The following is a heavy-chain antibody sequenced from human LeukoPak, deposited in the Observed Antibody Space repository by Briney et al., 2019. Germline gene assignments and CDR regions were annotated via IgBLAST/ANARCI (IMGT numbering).Heavy chain of an antibody. D-gene: IGHD1-26*01. CDR2: IQPDGSEK. CDR1: EFTFSNQW. V-gene: IGHV3-7*01. CDR3: VRDWDHFDFDS. Sequence: GGSLRLSCAASEFTFSNQWMTWVRQAPGKGLEWVANIQPDGSEKYYVGSVRGRFTISRDNARNLLYLQMNSLRSEDTAVYYCVRDWDHFDFDSWGQGTLVTVSS. J-gene: IGHJ5*01.